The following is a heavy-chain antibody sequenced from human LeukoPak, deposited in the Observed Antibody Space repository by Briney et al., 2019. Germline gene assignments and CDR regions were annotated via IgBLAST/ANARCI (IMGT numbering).Heavy chain of an antibody. D-gene: IGHD1-26*01. Sequence: GGSLRLSCAASRISVSNNYMSWVRQAPGKGLELVSVIYAGGDTFYADSVKGRFTISRDSSKNTLYLHMSSLTPEDTAVYYCASRAGGSYPGYYGMDVWGQGTTVTVSS. J-gene: IGHJ6*02. CDR3: ASRAGGSYPGYYGMDV. CDR2: IYAGGDT. CDR1: RISVSNNY. V-gene: IGHV3-53*01.